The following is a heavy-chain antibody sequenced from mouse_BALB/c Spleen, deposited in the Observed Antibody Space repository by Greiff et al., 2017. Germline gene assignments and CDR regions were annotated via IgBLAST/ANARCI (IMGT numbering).Heavy chain of an antibody. CDR2: INPYNGAT. D-gene: IGHD1-1*01. CDR3: ARHYYGSSYAMDY. CDR1: GYSFTGYY. J-gene: IGHJ4*01. Sequence: VQLKESGPELVKPGASVKISCKASGYSFTGYYMHWVKQSHVKSLEWIGRINPYNGATSYNQNFKDKASLTVDKSSSTAYMELHSLTSEDSAVYYCARHYYGSSYAMDYWGQGTSVTVSS. V-gene: IGHV1-31*01.